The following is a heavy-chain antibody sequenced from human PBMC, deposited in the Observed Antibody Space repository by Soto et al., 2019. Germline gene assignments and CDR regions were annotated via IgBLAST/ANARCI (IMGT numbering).Heavy chain of an antibody. D-gene: IGHD2-21*02. J-gene: IGHJ4*02. V-gene: IGHV1-46*01. CDR3: ARGGPVVVVTAALDY. Sequence: QVQLVQSGAEVKKPGASVKVSCKASGDTFTDYYIHWVRQAPGQGLERWGTVNPSGGHTTYAQHFMGRMTMTRDTSTSTLYMKLTSVTSEDTAVYYCARGGPVVVVTAALDYWGQGTLVTVSS. CDR1: GDTFTDYY. CDR2: VNPSGGHT.